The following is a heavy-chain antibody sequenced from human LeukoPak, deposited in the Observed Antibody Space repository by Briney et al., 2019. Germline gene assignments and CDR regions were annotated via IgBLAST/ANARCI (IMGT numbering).Heavy chain of an antibody. CDR3: TIGLAGDWDAFDI. V-gene: IGHV1-3*01. J-gene: IGHJ3*02. CDR1: GYTFTTCA. CDR2: IHADSGNT. Sequence: GASVKVSCTTSGYTFTTCAVHWVRQAPGQRLEWMGWIHADSGNTKYSQKLQGRVAIARDTSASTIYMELTSLRIEDTAVYFCTIGLAGDWDAFDIWGLGTMVTVS. D-gene: IGHD6-19*01.